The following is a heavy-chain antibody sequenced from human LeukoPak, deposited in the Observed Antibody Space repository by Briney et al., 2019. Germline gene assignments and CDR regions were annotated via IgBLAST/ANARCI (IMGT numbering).Heavy chain of an antibody. CDR1: GFTFSSYG. D-gene: IGHD2-2*01. CDR3: ARFYPGEIPAALPID. CDR2: IWYDGSNK. V-gene: IGHV3-33*01. J-gene: IGHJ4*02. Sequence: GGSLRLSCAASGFTFSSYGMHWVRQAPGKGLEWVAVIWYDGSNKYYADSVKGRFTISRDNSKNTLYLQMNSLRAEDTAVYYCARFYPGEIPAALPIDWGQGTLVTVSS.